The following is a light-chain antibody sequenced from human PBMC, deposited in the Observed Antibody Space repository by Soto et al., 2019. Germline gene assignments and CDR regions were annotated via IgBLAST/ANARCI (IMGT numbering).Light chain of an antibody. CDR1: QSILYTSNSKNY. CDR3: LQFYSSPWT. Sequence: DIVMSQSPDSLAVSLGERATINCKSSQSILYTSNSKNYLAWYQKKPGQPPKLLFYWASTRQSGVPDRFIGSGSGADFTLTISSLQAEDVAVYYCLQFYSSPWTFGQGTKVEIK. CDR2: WAS. V-gene: IGKV4-1*01. J-gene: IGKJ1*01.